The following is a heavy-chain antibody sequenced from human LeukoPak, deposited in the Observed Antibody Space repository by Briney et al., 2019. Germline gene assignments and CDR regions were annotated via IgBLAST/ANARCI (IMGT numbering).Heavy chain of an antibody. CDR2: IYYSGST. V-gene: IGHV4-39*01. Sequence: SETLSLTCTVSGGSISSSSYYWGWIRQPPGKGLEWIGSIYYSGSTYYNPSLKSRVTISVDTSKNQFSLKLSSVTAADTAVYYCARSTSRVLTMMGEPFDPGNWFDPWGQGTLVTVSS. CDR3: ARSTSRVLTMMGEPFDPGNWFDP. CDR1: GGSISSSSYY. J-gene: IGHJ5*02. D-gene: IGHD3-22*01.